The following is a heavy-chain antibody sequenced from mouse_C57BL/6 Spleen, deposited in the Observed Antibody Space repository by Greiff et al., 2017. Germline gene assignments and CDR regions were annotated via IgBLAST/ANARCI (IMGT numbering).Heavy chain of an antibody. CDR2: IDPGGGYT. CDR3: ERREDDYAWFAY. J-gene: IGHJ3*01. D-gene: IGHD2-4*01. CDR1: GYTFTNYW. V-gene: IGHV1-63*01. Sequence: QVQLKQSGAELVRPGTSVKMSCKASGYTFTNYWIGWAKQRPGHGLEWIGDIDPGGGYTNYNEKFKGKATLTADKSSSTAYMQFSSLTSEDSAIYYCERREDDYAWFAYWGQGTLVTVSA.